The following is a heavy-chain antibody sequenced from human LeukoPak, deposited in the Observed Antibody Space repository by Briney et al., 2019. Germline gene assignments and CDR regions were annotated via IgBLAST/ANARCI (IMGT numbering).Heavy chain of an antibody. CDR3: GRQGYTASYYFLDF. CDR1: GDFFRNYW. D-gene: IGHD1-26*01. CDR2: IYATGST. V-gene: IGHV4-4*07. Sequence: SETLSLTCDVSGDFFRNYWWGWARQPAGKGLEWIGRIYATGSTQFNPSLKSRLTLSMDTSTNQLSLKLTSVTAADTAVYFCGRQGYTASYYFLDFWSQGTLVTVSS. J-gene: IGHJ4*02.